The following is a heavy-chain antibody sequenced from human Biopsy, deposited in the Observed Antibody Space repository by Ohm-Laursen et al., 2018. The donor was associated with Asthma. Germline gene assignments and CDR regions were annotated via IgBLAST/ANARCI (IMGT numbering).Heavy chain of an antibody. CDR1: GFSFSNFA. D-gene: IGHD1-1*01. CDR3: VRDGTDDAFDI. V-gene: IGHV3-30*01. CDR2: ISKDASTQ. J-gene: IGHJ3*02. Sequence: SLRLSCSATGFSFSNFAIHWVRQAPGKGLEWVGVISKDASTQDYADSVKGRFTMARGNSKNTLDLQMNSLREEDTAVYYCVRDGTDDAFDIWGQGTVVSVSS.